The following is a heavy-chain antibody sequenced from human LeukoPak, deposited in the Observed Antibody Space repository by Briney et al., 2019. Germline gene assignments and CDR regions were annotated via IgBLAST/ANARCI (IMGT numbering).Heavy chain of an antibody. CDR2: ISSSSSTI. CDR3: ARDRSLFYGDHGGYYFDY. CDR1: GFTFSSYS. Sequence: GGSLSLLCAASGFTFSSYSINWVRQAPGNELAMVSYISSSSSTIYYADSVKGRFTISRDNAKNSLYLQMNSLRAEDTAVYYCARDRSLFYGDHGGYYFDYWGQGTLVTVSS. J-gene: IGHJ4*02. D-gene: IGHD4-17*01. V-gene: IGHV3-48*04.